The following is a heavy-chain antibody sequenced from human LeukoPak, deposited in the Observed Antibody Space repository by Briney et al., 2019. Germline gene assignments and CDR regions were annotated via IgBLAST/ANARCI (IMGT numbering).Heavy chain of an antibody. V-gene: IGHV3-48*03. Sequence: QPGGSLRLSCAASGFTFSSHEMNWVRQAPGKGLEWLSYIGGSGTTTYYAEAVKGRFTISRDNTKTALYLQLNSLRAEDTALYYCARGAVAGTPPVDYWGQGTLVTVSS. D-gene: IGHD6-19*01. CDR1: GFTFSSHE. CDR3: ARGAVAGTPPVDY. CDR2: IGGSGTTT. J-gene: IGHJ4*02.